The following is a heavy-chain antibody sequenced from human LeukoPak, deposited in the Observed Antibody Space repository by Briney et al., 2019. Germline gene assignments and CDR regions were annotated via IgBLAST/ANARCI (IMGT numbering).Heavy chain of an antibody. CDR3: AREGRTRRIYY. V-gene: IGHV4-39*07. CDR1: GGSISSSSYY. Sequence: SSETLSLTCTVSGGSISSSSYYWGWIRQPPGKGLEWIGSIYYSGSTYYNPSLKSRVTISVDTSKNQFSLKLSSVTAADTAVYYCAREGRTRRIYYWGQGTLVTVSS. CDR2: IYYSGST. J-gene: IGHJ4*02. D-gene: IGHD3-3*02.